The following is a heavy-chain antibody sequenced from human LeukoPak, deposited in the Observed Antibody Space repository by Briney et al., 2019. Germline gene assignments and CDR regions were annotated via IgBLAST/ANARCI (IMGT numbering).Heavy chain of an antibody. V-gene: IGHV3-74*01. CDR1: GFTFSSYW. CDR3: ARDRHDYGGNSFDY. CDR2: INSDGSST. J-gene: IGHJ4*02. D-gene: IGHD4-23*01. Sequence: GGSLRLSCAASGFTFSSYWMHWVRQAPGKGLVWVSRINSDGSSTNYADSVKGRFTISRDNAKNTLYLQMNSMRAEDTAVYYCARDRHDYGGNSFDYWGQGTLVTVSS.